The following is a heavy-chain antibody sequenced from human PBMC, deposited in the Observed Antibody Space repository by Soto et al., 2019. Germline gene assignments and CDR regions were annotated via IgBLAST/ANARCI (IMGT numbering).Heavy chain of an antibody. Sequence: ASVKISCKASGYTFTSYGISWGRQAPGQGLEWMGWISAYNGNTNYAQKLQCRVTMTTATSTSPAYMELRSLRSDDTALYYCARGNVVGATNAFDIWGQGTMVTVSS. CDR2: ISAYNGNT. D-gene: IGHD1-26*01. CDR1: GYTFTSYG. V-gene: IGHV1-18*01. J-gene: IGHJ3*02. CDR3: ARGNVVGATNAFDI.